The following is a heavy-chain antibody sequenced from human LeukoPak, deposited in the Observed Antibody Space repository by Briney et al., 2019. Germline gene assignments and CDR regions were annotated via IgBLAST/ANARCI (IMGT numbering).Heavy chain of an antibody. CDR2: ISYDGSNK. CDR1: GFTFSSYA. J-gene: IGHJ6*03. D-gene: IGHD3-3*01. Sequence: AGGSLRLSCAASGFTFSSYAMHWVRQAPGKGLEWVAVISYDGSNKYYADSVKGRFTISRDNAKNSLYLQMNSLRAEDTAVYYCARDGLTIFGVVHYMDVWGKGTTVTVSS. V-gene: IGHV3-30-3*01. CDR3: ARDGLTIFGVVHYMDV.